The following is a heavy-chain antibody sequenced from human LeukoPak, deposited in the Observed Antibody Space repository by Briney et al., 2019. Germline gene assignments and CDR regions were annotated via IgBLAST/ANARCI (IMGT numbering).Heavy chain of an antibody. D-gene: IGHD3-3*01. CDR2: INSDGSST. CDR3: ARGGSYDFWSGYYYFDY. V-gene: IGHV3-74*01. CDR1: GFTFSSYW. Sequence: PGGXLRLSCAASGFTFSSYWMHWVRQAPGKGLVWVSRINSDGSSTIYAESVKGGFTISRDNAKNTLYLQMNSLRAEDTAVYYCARGGSYDFWSGYYYFDYWGQGTLVTVSS. J-gene: IGHJ4*02.